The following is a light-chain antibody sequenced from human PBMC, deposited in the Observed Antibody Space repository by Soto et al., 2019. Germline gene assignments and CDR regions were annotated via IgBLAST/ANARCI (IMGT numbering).Light chain of an antibody. Sequence: DIQMTQSPSTLSASVGDRVTITCRASQSISGWLAWYQQKPGKAPNLLIYDTSKLYTGAPSRFSGSGSGTEFTLSVSGLQPDDSATYFCQQYSSFPRTFGQGTKVEIK. V-gene: IGKV1-5*01. CDR1: QSISGW. CDR2: DTS. CDR3: QQYSSFPRT. J-gene: IGKJ1*01.